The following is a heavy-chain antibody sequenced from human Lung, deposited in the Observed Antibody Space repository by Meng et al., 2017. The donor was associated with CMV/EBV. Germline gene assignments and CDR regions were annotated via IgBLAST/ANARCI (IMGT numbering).Heavy chain of an antibody. J-gene: IGHJ4*02. CDR2: NYYSGST. CDR1: GGSISTYY. V-gene: IGHV4-59*08. CDR3: ARHQNGGTYPLDY. Sequence: QVPLQHSGPGLVKPSETLSLTCAVSGGSISTYYWSWIRQPPGKGLEWIGNNYYSGSTNYNPSLASRVTISVDSSKNQFSLKLSSVTAADTAVYYCARHQNGGTYPLDYWGQGTLVTVSS. D-gene: IGHD3-16*02.